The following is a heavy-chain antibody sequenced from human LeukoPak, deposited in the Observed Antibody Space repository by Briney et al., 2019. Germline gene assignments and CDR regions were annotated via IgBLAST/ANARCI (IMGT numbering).Heavy chain of an antibody. J-gene: IGHJ3*02. CDR2: ISSSSSI. D-gene: IGHD5-18*01. V-gene: IGHV3-69-1*02. CDR1: GGSISSSNW. Sequence: ETLSLTCAVSGGSISSSNWWSWVRQPPGKGLEWVSSISSSSSIHFADSVKGRFTISRDNAKNSVSLQINSLRAEDTAVYYCARRYSYGSALHAFDIWGQGTMVTVSS. CDR3: ARRYSYGSALHAFDI.